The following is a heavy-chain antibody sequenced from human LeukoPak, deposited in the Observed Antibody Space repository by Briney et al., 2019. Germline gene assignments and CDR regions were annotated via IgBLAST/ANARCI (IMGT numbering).Heavy chain of an antibody. Sequence: GESLTLPCTASGFTFSSYWLHWVRHAPGKGVVCVSRINGDGSLTTYADSVSGRFTISRDNVKNTLYLQMNSLRAVDTAVYYCARAGNGFDIWGRGTMVTVSS. CDR3: ARAGNGFDI. V-gene: IGHV3-74*01. J-gene: IGHJ3*02. CDR2: INGDGSLT. CDR1: GFTFSSYW.